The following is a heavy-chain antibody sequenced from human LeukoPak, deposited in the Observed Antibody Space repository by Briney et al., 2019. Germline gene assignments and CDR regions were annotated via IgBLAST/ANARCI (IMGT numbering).Heavy chain of an antibody. Sequence: PGGSLRLSCAASGFTFSNYAMTWVRQAPGKGLGWVSGISGSGGSTYYADSVKGRFTISRDNSKDTLFLQMNSLRAEDTAVYYCAKMDSIAAAGTFDYWGQGTLVTVSS. V-gene: IGHV3-23*01. D-gene: IGHD6-13*01. CDR2: ISGSGGST. CDR1: GFTFSNYA. CDR3: AKMDSIAAAGTFDY. J-gene: IGHJ4*02.